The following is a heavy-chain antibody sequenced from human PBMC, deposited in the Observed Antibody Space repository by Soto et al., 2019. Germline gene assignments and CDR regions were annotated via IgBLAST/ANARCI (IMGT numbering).Heavy chain of an antibody. D-gene: IGHD4-17*01. V-gene: IGHV4-34*01. J-gene: IGHJ2*01. CDR2: INHSGST. Sequence: SETLSLTCAVYGGSFSGYYWSWIRQPPGKGLEWIGEINHSGSTNYNPSLKSRVTISVDTSKNQFSLKLSSVTAADTAVYYCARGLPTVTPLIWWYFDLWGRGTLVTVSS. CDR3: ARGLPTVTPLIWWYFDL. CDR1: GGSFSGYY.